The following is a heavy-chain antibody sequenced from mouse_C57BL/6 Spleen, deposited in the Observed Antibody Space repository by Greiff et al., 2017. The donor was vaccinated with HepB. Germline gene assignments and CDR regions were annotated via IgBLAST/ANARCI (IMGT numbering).Heavy chain of an antibody. D-gene: IGHD2-4*01. V-gene: IGHV14-3*01. CDR1: GFTIKNTY. CDR3: ARGDYDGAWFAY. Sequence: VQLQQSVAELVRPGASVKLSCTASGFTIKNTYMHWVKQRPEQGLEWIGRIDPANGNTKYAPKFQGKATITADTSSNTAYLQLSSLTSEDTAIYYCARGDYDGAWFAYWGQGTLVTVSA. J-gene: IGHJ3*01. CDR2: IDPANGNT.